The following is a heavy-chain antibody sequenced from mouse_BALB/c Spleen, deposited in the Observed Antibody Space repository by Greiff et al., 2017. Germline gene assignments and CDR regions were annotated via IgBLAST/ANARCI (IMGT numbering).Heavy chain of an antibody. Sequence: EVQLQQSGPELVKPGASVKMSCKASGYTFTSYVMHWVKQKPGQGLEWIGYINPYNDGTKYNEKFKGKATLTSDKSSSTAYMELSSLTSEDSAVYYCARRGMITTTWFAYWGQGTLVTVSA. D-gene: IGHD2-4*01. CDR1: GYTFTSYV. J-gene: IGHJ3*01. V-gene: IGHV1-14*01. CDR2: INPYNDGT. CDR3: ARRGMITTTWFAY.